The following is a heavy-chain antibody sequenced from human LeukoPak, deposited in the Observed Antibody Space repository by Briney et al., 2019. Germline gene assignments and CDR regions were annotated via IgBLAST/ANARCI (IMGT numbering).Heavy chain of an antibody. D-gene: IGHD6-19*01. J-gene: IGHJ4*02. CDR3: ATGWYGDGGY. CDR1: GDSISNYY. V-gene: IGHV4-4*07. Sequence: SETLSLTCTVSGDSISNYYWTWIRQPAGMGLEWIGRIFSDGSTNYNPSLKSRVSISIDTSKSQFSLKLSSVTAADTAVYYCATGWYGDGGYWGQGILVTVSS. CDR2: IFSDGST.